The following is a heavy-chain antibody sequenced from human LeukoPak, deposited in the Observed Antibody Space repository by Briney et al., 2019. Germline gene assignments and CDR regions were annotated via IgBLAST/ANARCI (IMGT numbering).Heavy chain of an antibody. CDR3: ARDLGTTDSRRHWYFDL. CDR2: IYHSGSP. CDR1: GDSLGSGDYY. Sequence: PSETLSLTCTVSGDSLGSGDYYWNWIRQHPEKGPEWIGYIYHSGSPYYNPSLKSRTSISIDTSKNQVSLKLASVTVADTAVYFCARDLGTTDSRRHWYFDLWGLGTLVTVSS. D-gene: IGHD4-11*01. J-gene: IGHJ2*01. V-gene: IGHV4-31*03.